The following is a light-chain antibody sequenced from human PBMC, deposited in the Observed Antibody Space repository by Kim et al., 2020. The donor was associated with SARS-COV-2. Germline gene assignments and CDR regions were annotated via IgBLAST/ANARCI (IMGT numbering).Light chain of an antibody. Sequence: GQSITISCTGTSSDVGGYNYVSWYQQHPGKAPKLIIYDVSNRPSGVSNRFTGSKSGNTASLTISGLQAEDEADYYCSSYTSSSTAVFGGGTQLTVL. CDR1: SSDVGGYNY. J-gene: IGLJ2*01. CDR2: DVS. CDR3: SSYTSSSTAV. V-gene: IGLV2-14*03.